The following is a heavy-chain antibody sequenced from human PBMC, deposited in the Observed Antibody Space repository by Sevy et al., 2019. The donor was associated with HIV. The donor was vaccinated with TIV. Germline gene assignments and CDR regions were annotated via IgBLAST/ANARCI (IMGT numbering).Heavy chain of an antibody. CDR3: ARNYGDWEETTGLFDY. D-gene: IGHD4-17*01. V-gene: IGHV3-33*01. J-gene: IGHJ4*02. CDR1: GFTFSSYG. CDR2: IWYDGSNK. Sequence: GGSLRLSCAASGFTFSSYGMHWVRQAPGKGLEWVAVIWYDGSNKYYADSVKGRFTISRDNSKNTLYLQMNSLRAEDTAVYYCARNYGDWEETTGLFDYWGQGTLVTVSS.